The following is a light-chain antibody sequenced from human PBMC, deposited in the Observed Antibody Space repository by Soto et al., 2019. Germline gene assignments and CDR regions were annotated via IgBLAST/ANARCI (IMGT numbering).Light chain of an antibody. Sequence: ENVLTQSPGTLSLSPGERATLSCRASQSVSSNFLAWYQQKPGQAPRLLIYGASNRATGIPDRFSGSGSGTDFTLTISRLEPEDCAIYYCQQRQYWPPITFGQGTRLEIK. V-gene: IGKV3D-20*02. CDR3: QQRQYWPPIT. CDR2: GAS. J-gene: IGKJ5*01. CDR1: QSVSSNF.